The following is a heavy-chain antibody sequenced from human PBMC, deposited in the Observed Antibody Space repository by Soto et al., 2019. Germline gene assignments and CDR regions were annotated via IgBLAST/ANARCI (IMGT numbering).Heavy chain of an antibody. D-gene: IGHD3-10*01. V-gene: IGHV4-39*01. CDR2: IYSSENT. CDR3: ARHGWGGSGSIRHYYGMDV. Sequence: SETLSLTCTVSGGSVSSNSYSWGWIRQSPGKGLEWIGTIYSSENTYYNPSLLSRVTISVDTSKNEFSLRLSSVTAADTAVYYCARHGWGGSGSIRHYYGMDVWGQGTTVTVSS. J-gene: IGHJ6*02. CDR1: GGSVSSNSYS.